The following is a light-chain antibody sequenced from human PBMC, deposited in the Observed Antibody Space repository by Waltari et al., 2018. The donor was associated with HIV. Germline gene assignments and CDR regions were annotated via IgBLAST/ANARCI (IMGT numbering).Light chain of an antibody. V-gene: IGLV2-11*01. Sequence: QSALPQPHSVSWSPGPSLTISCTRTSRYLDTFVHWYQRHPGKAPKVIIYDVNTRPSGVPDRFSGSKSGNSASLTISGLQAEDEADYYCCSHAGNLIFVFGTGTKVTVL. CDR3: CSHAGNLIFV. CDR2: DVN. J-gene: IGLJ1*01. CDR1: SRYLDTF.